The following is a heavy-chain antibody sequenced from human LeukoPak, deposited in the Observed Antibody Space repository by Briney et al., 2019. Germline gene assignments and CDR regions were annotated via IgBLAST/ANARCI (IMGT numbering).Heavy chain of an antibody. V-gene: IGHV4-59*08. Sequence: PSETLSLTCSVSGGSINSGYWSWIRQPPGRGLEWIGYIYYRGNTNYNPSLKSRVTISVDTSKNQFSLKLSSVTAADTAIYYCARHLSSDYTSWFDPWGQGTLVTVSS. D-gene: IGHD4-11*01. J-gene: IGHJ5*02. CDR1: GGSINSGY. CDR3: ARHLSSDYTSWFDP. CDR2: IYYRGNT.